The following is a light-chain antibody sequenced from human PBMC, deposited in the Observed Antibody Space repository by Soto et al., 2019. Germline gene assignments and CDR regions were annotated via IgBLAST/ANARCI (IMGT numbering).Light chain of an antibody. V-gene: IGLV2-8*01. J-gene: IGLJ2*01. CDR1: SRNVGEYNY. CDR3: ASYAGSSTLV. CDR2: EVT. Sequence: QSVLTQPPSASGSPGQSVTISCTGTSRNVGEYNYVSWYQQHPAQAPKLVIYEVTKRPSGVPDRFSGSKSGNTASLTVSGLQAEDEADYYCASYAGSSTLVFGGGTKLTVL.